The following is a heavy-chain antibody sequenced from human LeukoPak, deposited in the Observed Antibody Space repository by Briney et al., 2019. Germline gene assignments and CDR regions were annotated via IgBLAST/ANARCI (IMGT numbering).Heavy chain of an antibody. V-gene: IGHV3-23*01. CDR1: GFTFSSYA. D-gene: IGHD4-17*01. CDR3: ARDRPFDDYGVLSDY. CDR2: ISGSGGST. Sequence: HPGGSLRLSCAASGFTFSSYAMSWVRQAPGKGLEWVSAISGSGGSTYYADSVKGRFTISRDNSRNTLYLQMNSLRAEDTAVYYCARDRPFDDYGVLSDYWGQGTLVTVSS. J-gene: IGHJ4*02.